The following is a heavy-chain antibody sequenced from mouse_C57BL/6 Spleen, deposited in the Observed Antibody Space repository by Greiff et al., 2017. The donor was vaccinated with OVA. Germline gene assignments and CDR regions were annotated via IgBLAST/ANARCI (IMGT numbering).Heavy chain of an antibody. CDR1: GFTFSSYA. CDR3: ARDQDYPDY. CDR2: ISDGGSYT. D-gene: IGHD3-2*02. J-gene: IGHJ2*01. Sequence: EVKVVESGGGLVKPGGSLKLSCAASGFTFSSYAMSWVRQTPEKRLEWVATISDGGSYTYYPDNVKGRFTISRDNAKNNLYLQMSHLKSEDTALYYCARDQDYPDYWGQGTPLTVSS. V-gene: IGHV5-4*01.